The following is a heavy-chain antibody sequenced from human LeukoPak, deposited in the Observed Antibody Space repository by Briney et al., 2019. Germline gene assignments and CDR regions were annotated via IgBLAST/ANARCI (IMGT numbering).Heavy chain of an antibody. CDR2: IPYDGSNR. J-gene: IGHJ4*02. Sequence: GGSLRLSCAVSGFTFSSYGMHWVRQAPGKGLEWVAVIPYDGSNRYYADSVKGRFTISRDTSKNTLYLQMNSLRAEDTAVYYCAKDLGEPDDYWGQGTLVTVSS. V-gene: IGHV3-30*18. D-gene: IGHD3-16*01. CDR3: AKDLGEPDDY. CDR1: GFTFSSYG.